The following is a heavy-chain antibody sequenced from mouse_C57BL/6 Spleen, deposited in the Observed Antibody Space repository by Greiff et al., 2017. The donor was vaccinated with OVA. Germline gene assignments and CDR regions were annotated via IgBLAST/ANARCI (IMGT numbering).Heavy chain of an antibody. Sequence: EVQVVESGGGLVKPGGSLKLSCAASGFTFSSYSMSWVRQTPEQRLEWVGNISGGGGYTYYPESVKGRFTISRDNAKNTLYLQMSSLRSEDTDLYYCARLGGDYAMDDWGQGTSVTVSA. D-gene: IGHD3-3*01. CDR3: ARLGGDYAMDD. CDR2: ISGGGGYT. V-gene: IGHV5-9*01. J-gene: IGHJ4*01. CDR1: GFTFSSYS.